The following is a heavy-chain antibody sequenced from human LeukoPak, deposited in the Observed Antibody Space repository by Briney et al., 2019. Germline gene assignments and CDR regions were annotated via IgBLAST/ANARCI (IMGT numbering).Heavy chain of an antibody. CDR3: AKDMGPSYSSSWTGEYYFDC. J-gene: IGHJ4*02. D-gene: IGHD6-13*01. CDR1: GFTSSSYA. CDR2: ISGSGGST. Sequence: GGSLRLSCAASGFTSSSYAMSWVRQAPGKGLEWVSAISGSGGSTYYADSVKGRFTISRDNSKNTLYLQMNSLRAEDTAVYYCAKDMGPSYSSSWTGEYYFDCWGQGTLVTVSS. V-gene: IGHV3-23*01.